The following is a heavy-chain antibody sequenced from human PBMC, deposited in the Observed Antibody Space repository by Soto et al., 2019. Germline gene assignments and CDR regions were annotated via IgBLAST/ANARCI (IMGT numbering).Heavy chain of an antibody. D-gene: IGHD2-8*01. CDR1: GFTFSSYA. V-gene: IGHV3-30-3*01. Sequence: QVQLVESGGGVVQPGRSLRLSCAASGFTFSSYAMHWVRQAPGKGLEWVAVISYDGSNKYYADSVKGRFTISRDNSKNTLYLQMNSLRAEDTAVYYCASPRLPAEMVYALDYWGQGTLVTVSS. CDR2: ISYDGSNK. CDR3: ASPRLPAEMVYALDY. J-gene: IGHJ4*02.